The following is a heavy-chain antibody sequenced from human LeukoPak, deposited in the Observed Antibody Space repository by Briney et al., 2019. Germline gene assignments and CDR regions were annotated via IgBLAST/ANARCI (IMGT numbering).Heavy chain of an antibody. Sequence: PSETLSLTCAVYGESFSGHYWTWIRRPPGKGLEWTGEINHSGSTTSNPSLNNRVTISVDTSKNQFSLKLTSVTAADTAVYYCARPRYGSGSLDSWGQGTLVTVSS. CDR2: INHSGST. V-gene: IGHV4-34*01. CDR1: GESFSGHY. J-gene: IGHJ4*02. CDR3: ARPRYGSGSLDS. D-gene: IGHD3-10*01.